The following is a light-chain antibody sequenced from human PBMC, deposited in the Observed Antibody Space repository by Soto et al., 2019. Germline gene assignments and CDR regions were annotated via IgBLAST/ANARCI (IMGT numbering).Light chain of an antibody. Sequence: QSVLTQPPSASGTPGQRVTISCSRSSSNIGSNYVYWYQQLPGTAPKLLIYRNNQRPSGVPDRFSGSKSGTSASLAISGLRSEDEADYYCAAWDDSLSGTWVFGGGTKLTVL. CDR3: AAWDDSLSGTWV. J-gene: IGLJ3*02. V-gene: IGLV1-47*01. CDR1: SSNIGSNY. CDR2: RNN.